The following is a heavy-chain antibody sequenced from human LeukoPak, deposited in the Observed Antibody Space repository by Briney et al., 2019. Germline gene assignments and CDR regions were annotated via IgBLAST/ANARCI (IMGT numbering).Heavy chain of an antibody. Sequence: GASVKVSCKASGYTFTGYYMHWVRQAPGQGLEWMGWISVGNGDSKCSQEFQGRVTLTRDTSATTAYLEVSSLRPEDMAVYYCARERGIRDAFDFWGQGTMVTVSS. CDR3: ARERGIRDAFDF. CDR2: ISVGNGDS. D-gene: IGHD1-14*01. V-gene: IGHV1-3*03. J-gene: IGHJ3*01. CDR1: GYTFTGYY.